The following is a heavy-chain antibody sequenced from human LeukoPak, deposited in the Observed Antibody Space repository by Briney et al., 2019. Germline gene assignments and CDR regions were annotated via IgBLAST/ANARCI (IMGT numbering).Heavy chain of an antibody. J-gene: IGHJ6*03. CDR1: GFIFSNYD. D-gene: IGHD2-8*01. Sequence: PGGSLRLSCAASGFIFSNYDMYWVRQAPGKGPEWVAVISYDGSNKYYADSVKGRFTITRDNSEDTLYLQMSSLRTEDTALYYCARDTAWYTAQYYIDVWGKGTTVSVSS. V-gene: IGHV3-30-3*01. CDR2: ISYDGSNK. CDR3: ARDTAWYTAQYYIDV.